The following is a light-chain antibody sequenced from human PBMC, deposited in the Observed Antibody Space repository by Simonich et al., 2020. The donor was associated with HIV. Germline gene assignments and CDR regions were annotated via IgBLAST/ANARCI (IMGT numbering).Light chain of an antibody. CDR3: HQYYTIPLT. V-gene: IGKV4-1*01. J-gene: IGKJ4*01. CDR2: WAS. CDR1: RNILYSSNNKNY. Sequence: DIVMTQSPDSLAVSLGERATINCKSSRNILYSSNNKNYLTWYQQKPGQPPKLLIYWASTRESGVPDRFSGSGSGTDFTLTISSLQAEDVAVYYCHQYYTIPLTFGGGTKVEIK.